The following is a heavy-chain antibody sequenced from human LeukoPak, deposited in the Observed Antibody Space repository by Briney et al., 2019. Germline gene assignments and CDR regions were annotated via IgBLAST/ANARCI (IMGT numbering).Heavy chain of an antibody. CDR1: GYTFTSYG. J-gene: IGHJ4*02. V-gene: IGHV1-18*01. CDR2: ISAYNGNT. CDR3: ARDRGYYDILTGYYKGLDY. Sequence: ASVKVSCKASGYTFTSYGISWVRQAPGQGLEWMGWISAYNGNTNYAQELQGRVTMTTDTSTSTAHMELRSLRSDDTAVYYCARDRGYYDILTGYYKGLDYWGQGTLVTVSS. D-gene: IGHD3-9*01.